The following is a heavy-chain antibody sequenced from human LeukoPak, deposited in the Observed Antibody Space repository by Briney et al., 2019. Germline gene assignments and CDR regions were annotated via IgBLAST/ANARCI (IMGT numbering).Heavy chain of an antibody. Sequence: ASVKVSCKASGYTFTSYYIHWVRQAPGQGLEWMGIINPAGGSTTYAQKFQGSRLTLTRDTSTSTVYMELSSMRSEDTAVYYCARGRGVHDSHTYDYFDYWGQGSLVTVSS. V-gene: IGHV1-46*01. CDR2: INPAGGST. CDR3: ARGRGVHDSHTYDYFDY. D-gene: IGHD3-22*01. J-gene: IGHJ4*02. CDR1: GYTFTSYY.